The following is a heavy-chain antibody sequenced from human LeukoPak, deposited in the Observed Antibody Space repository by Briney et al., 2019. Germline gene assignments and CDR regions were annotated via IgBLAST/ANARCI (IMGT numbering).Heavy chain of an antibody. CDR1: GGSLRTYY. V-gene: IGHV4-34*01. Sequence: SETLSLTFGVYGGSLRTYYWTWVRQPPGKGLEWIGEVNHIGTTNYNPTLESRVTISVDTAKNHLSLKLTSVTAADAAVYYCARASRFYYGLDVWGQGTTVTVSS. CDR3: ARASRFYYGLDV. CDR2: VNHIGTT. J-gene: IGHJ6*02.